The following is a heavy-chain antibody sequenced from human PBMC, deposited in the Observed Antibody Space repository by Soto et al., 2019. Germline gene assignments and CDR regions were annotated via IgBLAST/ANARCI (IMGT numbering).Heavy chain of an antibody. CDR3: ARGHYDFWRGDYYYYGMDV. CDR1: GGTFSSYA. J-gene: IGHJ6*02. V-gene: IGHV1-8*02. CDR2: MNPNSGNT. Sequence: GSVKVSCKAAGGTFSSYAISSVRQAPGQGLEWMGWMNPNSGNTGYAQKFQGRVTMTRNTSISTAYMELSSLRSEDTAVYYCARGHYDFWRGDYYYYGMDVWGQGTTVSVSS. D-gene: IGHD3-3*01.